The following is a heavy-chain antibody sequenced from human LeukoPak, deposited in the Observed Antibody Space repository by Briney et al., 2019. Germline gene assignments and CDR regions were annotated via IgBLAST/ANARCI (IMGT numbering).Heavy chain of an antibody. CDR1: GFTFSSYA. V-gene: IGHV3-23*01. CDR2: ISGSGGGT. Sequence: GGSLRLSCAASGFTFSSYAMSWLRQAPGKGLEWVSAISGSGGGTYYADSVKGRFTISRDNSKNTLFLQMNSLRAEDTAVYYCAKATQIQLWFLDYWGQGTLVTVSS. J-gene: IGHJ4*02. D-gene: IGHD5-18*01. CDR3: AKATQIQLWFLDY.